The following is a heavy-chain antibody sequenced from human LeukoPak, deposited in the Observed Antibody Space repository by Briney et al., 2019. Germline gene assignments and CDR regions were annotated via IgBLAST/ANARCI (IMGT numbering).Heavy chain of an antibody. V-gene: IGHV3-53*01. J-gene: IGHJ4*02. CDR1: GFTVSSNY. CDR3: ARGSLVGTPGYFDY. Sequence: GGSLRLSCAASGFTVSSNYMSWVRQAPGKGLEWVSVIYSGGSTYYADSVKGRFTISRDNSKNTLYLQMNSLRAEDTAVYYCARGSLVGTPGYFDYWGQGTLVTVSS. D-gene: IGHD1/OR15-1a*01. CDR2: IYSGGST.